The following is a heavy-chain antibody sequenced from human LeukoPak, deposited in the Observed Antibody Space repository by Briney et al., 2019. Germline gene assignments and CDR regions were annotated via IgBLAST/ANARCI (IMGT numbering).Heavy chain of an antibody. CDR1: GGSISSYY. CDR3: ARNSMVRGVITHYYYYGMDV. D-gene: IGHD3-10*01. V-gene: IGHV4-59*08. J-gene: IGHJ6*02. CDR2: IYYSGST. Sequence: SEPLSLTCTVSGGSISSYYWSWIRQPPGKGLEWIGYIYYSGSTNYNPSLKSRVTISVDTSKNQFSLKLSSVTAADTAVYYCARNSMVRGVITHYYYYGMDVWGQGTTVTVSS.